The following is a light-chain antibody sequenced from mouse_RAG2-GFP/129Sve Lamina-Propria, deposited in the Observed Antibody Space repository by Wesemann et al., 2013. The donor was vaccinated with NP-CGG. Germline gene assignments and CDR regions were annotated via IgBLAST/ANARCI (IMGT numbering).Light chain of an antibody. Sequence: DIVMTQSQKFMSTTVGDRVSITCKASQNVGTAVAWYQQKPGQSPKLLIYSASNRYTGVPDRFTGSGSGTDFTLTISNMQYEDLADYFCQQYSSYPYTFGGGTKLEIK. CDR2: SAS. CDR3: QQYSSYPYT. CDR1: QNVGTA. V-gene: IGKV6-13*01. J-gene: IGKJ2*01.